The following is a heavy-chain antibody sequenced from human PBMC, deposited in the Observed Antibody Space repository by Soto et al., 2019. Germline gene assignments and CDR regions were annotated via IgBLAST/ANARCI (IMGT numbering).Heavy chain of an antibody. D-gene: IGHD2-15*01. J-gene: IGHJ6*02. V-gene: IGHV1-69*08. CDR3: PRDHEVAPATPAFHYGMDV. CDR1: GGTFSSYT. Sequence: QVQLVQSGAEVKKPGSSVKVSCKASGGTFSSYTISWVRQAPGQGLEWMGRIIPILGIANYAQKFQGRVTLPVDQTTSPANMELITLRPKGRAAYSCPRDHEVAPATPAFHYGMDVWGPGTTVTVSS. CDR2: IIPILGIA.